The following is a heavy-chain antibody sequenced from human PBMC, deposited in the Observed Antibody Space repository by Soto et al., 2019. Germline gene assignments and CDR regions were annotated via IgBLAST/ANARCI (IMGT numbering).Heavy chain of an antibody. D-gene: IGHD3-22*01. V-gene: IGHV3-23*01. CDR1: GFIFSSYG. CDR2: ISGSGSGGST. CDR3: AKYHYDSSGYYYGIDY. Sequence: GGSLRLSCAASGFIFSSYGWSWVRKAPGKRLEWVSAISGSGSGGSTYYADSVKGRFTISRDNSKNTVHLQMNSLRAEDTAVYYCAKYHYDSSGYYYGIDYWGQGTLVTVSS. J-gene: IGHJ4*02.